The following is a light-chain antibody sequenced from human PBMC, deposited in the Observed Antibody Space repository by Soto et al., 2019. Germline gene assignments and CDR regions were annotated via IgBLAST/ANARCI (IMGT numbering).Light chain of an antibody. CDR1: QSVLYTSKNKKH. CDR2: WAS. CDR3: LQYYSTPWT. J-gene: IGKJ1*01. V-gene: IGKV4-1*01. Sequence: SPLSCWSSQSVLYTSKNKKHKLSHLAWYQQRPGQPPKLLIYWASTRASGVPDRFSGSGSETDFTLTVNNLQPEDVAVYYCLQYYSTPWTFGQGTKVEI.